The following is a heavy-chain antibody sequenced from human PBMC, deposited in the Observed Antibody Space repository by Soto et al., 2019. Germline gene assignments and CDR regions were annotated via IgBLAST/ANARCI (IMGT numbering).Heavy chain of an antibody. J-gene: IGHJ5*02. CDR2: INSDGSST. Sequence: PGGSLRLSCAASGFTFSSYAMSWVRQAPGKGLVWVSRINSDGSSTSYADSVKGRFTISRDNAKNTLYLQMNSLRAEDTAVYYCARDWYGSSCFDPWGQGTLVTVSS. CDR3: ARDWYGSSCFDP. CDR1: GFTFSSYA. V-gene: IGHV3-74*01. D-gene: IGHD6-13*01.